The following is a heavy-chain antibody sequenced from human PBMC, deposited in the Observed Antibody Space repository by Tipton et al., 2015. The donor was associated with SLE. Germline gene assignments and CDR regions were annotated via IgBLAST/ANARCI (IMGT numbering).Heavy chain of an antibody. Sequence: TLSLTCTVSGGSISSYYWSRIRQPPGKGLEWIGYIYYSGSTNYNPSLKSRVTISVDTSKNQFSLKLSSVTAADTAVYYCARGSVAVVGVDYWGQGTLVTVSS. CDR2: IYYSGST. CDR1: GGSISSYY. V-gene: IGHV4-59*01. CDR3: ARGSVAVVGVDY. D-gene: IGHD6-19*01. J-gene: IGHJ4*02.